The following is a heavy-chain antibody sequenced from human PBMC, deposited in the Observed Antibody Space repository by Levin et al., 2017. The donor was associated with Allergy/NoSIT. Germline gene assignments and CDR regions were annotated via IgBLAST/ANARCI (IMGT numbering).Heavy chain of an antibody. CDR2: INHSGST. Sequence: SQTLSLTCAVYGGSFSGYSWTWIRQSPGKGLEWIGEINHSGSTNYNPSLKSRVTISVDTSKNQFSLQLRSVTAADTALYYCARDGGGVVTALDNWGQGTQVTVSS. D-gene: IGHD2-21*02. V-gene: IGHV4-34*01. J-gene: IGHJ4*02. CDR3: ARDGGGVVTALDN. CDR1: GGSFSGYS.